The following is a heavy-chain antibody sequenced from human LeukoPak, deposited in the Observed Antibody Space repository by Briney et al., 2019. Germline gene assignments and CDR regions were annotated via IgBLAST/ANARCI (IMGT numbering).Heavy chain of an antibody. CDR1: GASISSYY. CDR3: ARAVGVGRGTYFDL. V-gene: IGHV4-59*08. D-gene: IGHD1-1*01. Sequence: SETLSLTCTVSGASISSYYWSWIRQPPGKGLEWIGYIPYIGSTNYNPSLKSRVTISVDTSKNQFSLKLSSVTAADTAVYYCARAVGVGRGTYFDLWGRGTLVTVSS. CDR2: IPYIGST. J-gene: IGHJ2*01.